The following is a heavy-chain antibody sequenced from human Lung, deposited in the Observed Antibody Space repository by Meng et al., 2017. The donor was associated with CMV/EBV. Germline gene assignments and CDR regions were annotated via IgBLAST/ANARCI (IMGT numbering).Heavy chain of an antibody. Sequence: QVQLVQSGAEVKKPGSSVKVSCKASGDTFSSYTISWVRQAPGQGLEWMGRIIPILGIANYAQKFQGRVTITADKSTSTAYMELSSLRSEDTAVYYCARGGPGYSSSCSFDYWGQGTLVTVSS. D-gene: IGHD6-13*01. V-gene: IGHV1-69*02. CDR2: IIPILGIA. J-gene: IGHJ4*02. CDR1: GDTFSSYT. CDR3: ARGGPGYSSSCSFDY.